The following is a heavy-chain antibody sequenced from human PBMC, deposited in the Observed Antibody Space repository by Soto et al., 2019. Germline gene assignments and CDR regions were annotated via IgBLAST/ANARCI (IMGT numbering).Heavy chain of an antibody. CDR2: IIPLFGTP. Sequence: QVQLVESGAEVKKPGSSVKVSCKASGGIFSTYAISWLRQAPGQGLEWMGPIIPLFGTPNYAQRFQGRVTITADESTRTAYMELSRLRSEDTAVYYCARDRDDYGSGNYYNRIDFWGQGTLVTVSS. J-gene: IGHJ4*02. CDR3: ARDRDDYGSGNYYNRIDF. CDR1: GGIFSTYA. D-gene: IGHD3-10*01. V-gene: IGHV1-69*01.